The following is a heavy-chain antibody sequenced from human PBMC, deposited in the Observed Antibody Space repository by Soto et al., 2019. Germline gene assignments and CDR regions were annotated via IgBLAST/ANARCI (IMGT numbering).Heavy chain of an antibody. D-gene: IGHD5-18*01. Sequence: SETLSLTCTVSGGSISNYYWSWIRQPPGKGLEWIGYIYYSGSTNYNPSLKSRVTISVDTSKNQFSLKLSSVTAADTAVYYCARGGRGYSYGVTDYWGQGTLVTVSS. J-gene: IGHJ4*02. CDR2: IYYSGST. V-gene: IGHV4-59*01. CDR3: ARGGRGYSYGVTDY. CDR1: GGSISNYY.